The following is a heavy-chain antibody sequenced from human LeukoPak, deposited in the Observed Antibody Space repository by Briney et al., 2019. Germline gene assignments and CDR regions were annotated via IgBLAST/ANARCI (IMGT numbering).Heavy chain of an antibody. J-gene: IGHJ4*02. Sequence: PGRSLRLSCAASGFTFNSYALHWVRQAPGKGLEWVAVISYDGSNKYYADSVKGRFTISRDNSKNTLYLQMNSLRAEDTAVYYCAKELDYYDSSADQGDYWGQGTLVTVSS. CDR1: GFTFNSYA. CDR3: AKELDYYDSSADQGDY. D-gene: IGHD3-22*01. V-gene: IGHV3-30*04. CDR2: ISYDGSNK.